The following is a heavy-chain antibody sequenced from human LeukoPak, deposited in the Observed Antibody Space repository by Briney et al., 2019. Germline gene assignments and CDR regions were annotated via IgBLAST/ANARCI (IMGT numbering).Heavy chain of an antibody. J-gene: IGHJ4*02. CDR1: GYTFTSYG. D-gene: IGHD3-3*01. Sequence: ASVKVSCKASGYTFTSYGISWVRQAPGQGLEWMGWISAYNGNTNYAQKLQGRVTMTTDTSTSTAYMELGSLRSDDTAVYYCARGPAYYDFWSGYYHLFDYWGQGTLVTVSS. CDR2: ISAYNGNT. V-gene: IGHV1-18*01. CDR3: ARGPAYYDFWSGYYHLFDY.